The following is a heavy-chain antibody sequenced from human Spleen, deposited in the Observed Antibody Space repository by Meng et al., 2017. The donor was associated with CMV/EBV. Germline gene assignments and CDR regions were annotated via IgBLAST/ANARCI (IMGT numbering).Heavy chain of an antibody. Sequence: ASVKVSCKASGYTFTSYDINWVRQATGQGLEWMGWMNPNSGNTGYAQKFQGRVTMTRDTSTSTVYMELSSLRSEDTAVYYCARKDRAARPLDYWGQGTLVTVSS. CDR1: GYTFTSYD. J-gene: IGHJ4*02. D-gene: IGHD6-6*01. CDR3: ARKDRAARPLDY. CDR2: MNPNSGNT. V-gene: IGHV1-8*01.